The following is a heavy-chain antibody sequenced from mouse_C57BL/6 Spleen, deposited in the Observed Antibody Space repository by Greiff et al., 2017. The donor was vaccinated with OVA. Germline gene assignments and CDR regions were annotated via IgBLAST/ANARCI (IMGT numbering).Heavy chain of an antibody. CDR2: IDPSDSET. CDR1: GYTFTSYW. D-gene: IGHD2-5*01. Sequence: VQLQQPGAELVRPGSSVKLSCKASGYTFTSYWMHWVKQRPIQGLEWIGNIDPSDSETHYNQKFKDKATLTVDKSSSTAYMQLSSLTSEDSAVYYCARWGYSNYVDYAMDYWGQGTSVTVSS. J-gene: IGHJ4*01. CDR3: ARWGYSNYVDYAMDY. V-gene: IGHV1-52*01.